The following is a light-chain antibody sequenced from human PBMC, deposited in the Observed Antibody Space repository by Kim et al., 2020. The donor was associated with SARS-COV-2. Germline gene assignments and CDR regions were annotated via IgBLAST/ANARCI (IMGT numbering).Light chain of an antibody. Sequence: SYELTQPPSVSVAPGKTARITCGGNNIGSKSVHWYQQKPGQAPVLVIYYDSDRPLGIPERFSGSNSGNTATLTISRVEAGDEADYYCQVWDSSSDRGVFGGGTQLTVL. V-gene: IGLV3-21*04. J-gene: IGLJ3*02. CDR2: YDS. CDR1: NIGSKS. CDR3: QVWDSSSDRGV.